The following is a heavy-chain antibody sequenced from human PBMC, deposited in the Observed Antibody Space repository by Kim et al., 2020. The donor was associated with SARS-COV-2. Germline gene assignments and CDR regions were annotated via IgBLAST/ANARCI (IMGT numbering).Heavy chain of an antibody. J-gene: IGHJ3*02. Sequence: SLKSRVTRSVDTSKNQFSLKLSSVTAADTAVYYCARDWSTMTALMDAFDIWGQGTMVTVSS. V-gene: IGHV4-4*07. CDR3: ARDWSTMTALMDAFDI. D-gene: IGHD3-22*01.